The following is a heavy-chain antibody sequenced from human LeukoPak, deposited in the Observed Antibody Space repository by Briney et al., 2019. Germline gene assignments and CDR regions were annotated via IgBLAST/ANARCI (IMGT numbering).Heavy chain of an antibody. J-gene: IGHJ4*02. CDR2: IDYGGSNK. D-gene: IGHD3-10*01. Sequence: QPGGALRLSCAASGFTFSTFGMHWFRQAPGKGLEWVAFIDYGGSNKYDADSVKGRFTISRDDSRNTLHLQMHSLTAEDTAVYYCAKDPGIHFDSAPWGQGTLVTVSS. CDR1: GFTFSTFG. V-gene: IGHV3-30*02. CDR3: AKDPGIHFDSAP.